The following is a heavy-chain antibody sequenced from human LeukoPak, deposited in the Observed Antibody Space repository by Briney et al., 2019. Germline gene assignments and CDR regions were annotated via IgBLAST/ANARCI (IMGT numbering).Heavy chain of an antibody. CDR1: GGSFSGYY. J-gene: IGHJ4*02. CDR3: ARGLTH. Sequence: KPTETLSLTCSVYGGSFSGYYWRWIRQPPGKGLEWIGEINHSGNSNYNPSLKSRVTISVDTSKNQFSLKLNFVTAADTGVYYCARGLTHWGQGTLVTVSS. V-gene: IGHV4-34*01. CDR2: INHSGNS.